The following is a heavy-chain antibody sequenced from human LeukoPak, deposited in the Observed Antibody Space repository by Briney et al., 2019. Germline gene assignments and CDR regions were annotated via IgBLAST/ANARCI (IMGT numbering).Heavy chain of an antibody. J-gene: IGHJ4*02. CDR2: FYHRGEA. Sequence: PSETLSLTCKVSGAPTSSYYWSWIRQAPGKGLEWIGYFYHRGEAKYNPSLLSRVTISVDTSKHLFSLRLTSVTSAATAVHYCATSFPSARAWTFDYWGRGTLLTVSS. D-gene: IGHD3/OR15-3a*01. V-gene: IGHV4-59*01. CDR3: ATSFPSARAWTFDY. CDR1: GAPTSSYY.